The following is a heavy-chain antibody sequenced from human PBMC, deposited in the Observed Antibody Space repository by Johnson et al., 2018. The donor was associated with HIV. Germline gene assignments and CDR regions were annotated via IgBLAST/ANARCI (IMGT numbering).Heavy chain of an antibody. J-gene: IGHJ3*02. V-gene: IGHV3-30*19. CDR2: IWYDGKST. CDR3: ARDRLLWFRELWPHDALDI. D-gene: IGHD3-10*01. Sequence: QEKLVESGGGVVQPGRSLRLSCTASGFTFSSYGIHWVRQAPGKGLEWVALIWYDGKSTYYADSVKGRFTISRDNSKNTLYLQMNSLRAEDTAVYYCARDRLLWFRELWPHDALDIWGQGTMVTVSS. CDR1: GFTFSSYG.